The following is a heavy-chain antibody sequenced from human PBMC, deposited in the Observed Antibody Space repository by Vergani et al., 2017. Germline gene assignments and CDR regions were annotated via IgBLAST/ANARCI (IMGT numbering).Heavy chain of an antibody. CDR3: AKDRDYYDSSGYQSARGWGYYFDY. CDR1: GFTFSSYG. Sequence: QVQLVESGGGVVQPGRSLRLSCAASGFTFSSYGMHWVRQAPGKGLEWVAVISYDGSNKYYADSVKGRFTISRDNSKNTLYVQMNSLRAEDTAVYYCAKDRDYYDSSGYQSARGWGYYFDYWGQGTLVTVSS. CDR2: ISYDGSNK. D-gene: IGHD3-22*01. V-gene: IGHV3-30*18. J-gene: IGHJ4*02.